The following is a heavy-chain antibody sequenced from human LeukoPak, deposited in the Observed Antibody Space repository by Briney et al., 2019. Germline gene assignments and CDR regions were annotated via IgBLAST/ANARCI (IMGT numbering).Heavy chain of an antibody. CDR1: GFSLNTSGVG. CDR3: ARRPNAFDI. V-gene: IGHV2-5*02. Sequence: SGPTLVNPTQTLTLTCTFSGFSLNTSGVGVGWTRQPPGKALEWLTLIFWDDDKRYSPSLKSRLTITKDTSKSQVVLTITNMDPVDTATYYCARRPNAFDIWGQGTMVTVSS. CDR2: IFWDDDK. J-gene: IGHJ3*02.